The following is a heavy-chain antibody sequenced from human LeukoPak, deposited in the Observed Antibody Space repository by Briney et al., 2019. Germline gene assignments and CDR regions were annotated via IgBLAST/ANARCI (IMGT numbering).Heavy chain of an antibody. J-gene: IGHJ4*02. CDR3: AKMMSAAAYYYDLYY. D-gene: IGHD3-16*01. Sequence: GGSLRLSCSASGFTFTRYAMTWVRQAPGKGLEWVSAISGSGVSTYYADSVKGRFTISRDNSKNTLHLQIDSLRADDTALYYCAKMMSAAAYYYDLYYWGQGTLVTVSS. V-gene: IGHV3-23*01. CDR1: GFTFTRYA. CDR2: ISGSGVST.